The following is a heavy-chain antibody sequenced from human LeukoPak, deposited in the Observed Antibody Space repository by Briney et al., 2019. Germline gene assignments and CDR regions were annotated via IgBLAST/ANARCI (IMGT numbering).Heavy chain of an antibody. V-gene: IGHV4-38-2*02. CDR2: IYHSGST. CDR1: GYSISSGYY. J-gene: IGHJ4*02. CDR3: ARFAQWPKYYFDY. D-gene: IGHD6-19*01. Sequence: PSETLSLTCTVSGYSISSGYYWGWIRHPPGKGLEWIVSIYHSGSTCYNPSLKSRVTIPVDTSKNQFSLKLSSVTAADTAVYYCARFAQWPKYYFDYWGQGTLVTVSS.